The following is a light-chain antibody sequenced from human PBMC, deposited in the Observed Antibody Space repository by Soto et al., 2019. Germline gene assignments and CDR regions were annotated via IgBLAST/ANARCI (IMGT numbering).Light chain of an antibody. CDR2: ANT. Sequence: QSVLTQPPSVSGAPGQRVTISCTGSSSNIGAGYDVHWYQQLPGTAPKHLIYANTNRPSGVPDRFSGSKSGTSASLAITGLQAEDEADYYCQSYDSSLSGVIFGGGTKLTVL. V-gene: IGLV1-40*01. J-gene: IGLJ2*01. CDR3: QSYDSSLSGVI. CDR1: SSNIGAGYD.